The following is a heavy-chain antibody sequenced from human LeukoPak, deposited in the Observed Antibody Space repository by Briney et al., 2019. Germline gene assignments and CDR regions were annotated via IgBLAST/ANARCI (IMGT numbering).Heavy chain of an antibody. CDR3: ARIRDGVAGTYYFDY. D-gene: IGHD3-3*01. Sequence: GGSLRLSCVASGFTFTNHGMTWFRQAPGKGLEWVSGIKGNGGNIGYADSVKGRFTISKDNAKNSLYLQMNSLRAEDTALYYCARIRDGVAGTYYFDYWGQGTLVTVSS. V-gene: IGHV3-20*04. CDR2: IKGNGGNI. CDR1: GFTFTNHG. J-gene: IGHJ4*02.